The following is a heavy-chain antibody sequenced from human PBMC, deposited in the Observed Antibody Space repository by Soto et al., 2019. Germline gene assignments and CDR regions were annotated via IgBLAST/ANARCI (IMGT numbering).Heavy chain of an antibody. CDR2: IYYSGST. Sequence: QVQLQESGPGLVKPSQTLSLTCTVSGGSISSGGYYWSWIRQHPGKGLEWIGYIYYSGSTYYNPSLKGRVTIPVDTAKPQFSLKLRSVTAADTAVYYCARCPRLAWFDPWGQGTLVTVSS. CDR1: GGSISSGGYY. D-gene: IGHD6-25*01. J-gene: IGHJ5*02. V-gene: IGHV4-31*03. CDR3: ARCPRLAWFDP.